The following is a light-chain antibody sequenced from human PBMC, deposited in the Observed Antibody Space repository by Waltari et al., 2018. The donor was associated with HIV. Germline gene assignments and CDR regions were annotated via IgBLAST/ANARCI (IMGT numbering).Light chain of an antibody. CDR2: WAS. CDR1: QSLLHTSDNKNY. CDR3: QQYFGVPIT. J-gene: IGKJ4*01. V-gene: IGKV4-1*01. Sequence: IVMTQSPDSLGVSLGERATINCKSSQSLLHTSDNKNYLAWYQQKLGQSPKLLIYWASTRESGVPDRFSGSGSGADFTLTINGLRTEDVATYYCQQYFGVPITFGGGTKIDIK.